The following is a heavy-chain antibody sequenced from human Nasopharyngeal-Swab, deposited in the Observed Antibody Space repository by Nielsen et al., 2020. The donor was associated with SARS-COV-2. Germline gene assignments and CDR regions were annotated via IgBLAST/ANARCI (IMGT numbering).Heavy chain of an antibody. CDR1: GGSISSYY. Sequence: SETLSLTCTVSGGSISSYYWSWIRQSPGKGLEWIGYIYHSGSTNYNPSLKSRVTISVDTSKNQFSLKLSSVTAADTAVYYCARGEMHLDFWSPVIPKYYFDYWGQGTLVTVSS. V-gene: IGHV4-59*01. CDR3: ARGEMHLDFWSPVIPKYYFDY. D-gene: IGHD3-3*01. CDR2: IYHSGST. J-gene: IGHJ4*02.